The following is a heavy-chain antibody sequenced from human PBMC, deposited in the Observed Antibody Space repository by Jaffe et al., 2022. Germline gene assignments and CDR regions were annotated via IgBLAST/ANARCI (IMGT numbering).Heavy chain of an antibody. J-gene: IGHJ3*01. CDR2: INPNGGGT. V-gene: IGHV1-2*06. CDR1: GYPFTGYY. D-gene: IGHD4-4*01. Sequence: QVQLVQSGAEVKKPGASVKVSCKTFGYPFTGYYIQWLRQAPGQGLEWMGRINPNGGGTDYAQKFQGRVTLTRDTSMNTAYMELSGLRSDDTAVYYCAREKTTISAFDVWGQGTMVTVSS. CDR3: AREKTTISAFDV.